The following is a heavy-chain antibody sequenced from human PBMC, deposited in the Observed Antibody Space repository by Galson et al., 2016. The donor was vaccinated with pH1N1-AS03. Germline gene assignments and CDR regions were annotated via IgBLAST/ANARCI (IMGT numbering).Heavy chain of an antibody. J-gene: IGHJ4*02. CDR3: AKGLTIAGSTYHFDY. V-gene: IGHV3-23*01. CDR1: GFTFSGYA. Sequence: LRLSCAASGFTFSGYAMSWVRQAPGKGLEWVAIVSDSGGATFYADSVKGRFTISRDNYKNTLSLQMNSLGVEDTAIYYCAKGLTIAGSTYHFDYWGQGSLVIVSS. CDR2: VSDSGGAT. D-gene: IGHD1-14*01.